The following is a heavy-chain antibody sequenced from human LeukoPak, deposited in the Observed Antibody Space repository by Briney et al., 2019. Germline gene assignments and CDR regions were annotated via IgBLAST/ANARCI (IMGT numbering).Heavy chain of an antibody. V-gene: IGHV4-34*01. Sequence: SETLSLTCAVYGGSFSGYYWSWIRQSPGKGLEWIGEIIHSGSTNYNPSLKSRVTISVDTSKNQFSLKLSSVTAADTAVYYCARGTYYYDSSGYSYYFDYWGQGTLVTVSS. CDR1: GGSFSGYY. J-gene: IGHJ4*02. CDR3: ARGTYYYDSSGYSYYFDY. CDR2: IIHSGST. D-gene: IGHD3-22*01.